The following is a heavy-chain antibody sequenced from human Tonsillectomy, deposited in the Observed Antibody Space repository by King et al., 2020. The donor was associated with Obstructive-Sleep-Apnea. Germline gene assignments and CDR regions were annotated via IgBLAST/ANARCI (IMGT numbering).Heavy chain of an antibody. D-gene: IGHD1-26*01. CDR2: IYYSGST. CDR3: ARTFGIVAANTAFHFYGLDV. J-gene: IGHJ6*02. Sequence: HVQLQESGPGLVRPSETLSLTCTVSGDSVRSYYWSWIRQPPGKGLEWIGYIYYSGSTNYNPSLKSPVTISVDTSKNQFSLRLSSMTAADTAVYYCARTFGIVAANTAFHFYGLDVWGQGTTVTVSS. V-gene: IGHV4-59*08. CDR1: GDSVRSYY.